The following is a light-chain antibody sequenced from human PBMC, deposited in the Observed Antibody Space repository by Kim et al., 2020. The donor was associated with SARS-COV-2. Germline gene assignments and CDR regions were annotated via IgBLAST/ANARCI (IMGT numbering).Light chain of an antibody. Sequence: GQPITISCTGTNSAIGGHNSASWYQQYPGTAPKLLIYDVTRRASGISNRFSGSKSGNTASLTITGLQTEDEADYYCSSYTTSTTWVFGGGTQLTVL. CDR1: NSAIGGHNS. CDR2: DVT. J-gene: IGLJ3*02. V-gene: IGLV2-14*03. CDR3: SSYTTSTTWV.